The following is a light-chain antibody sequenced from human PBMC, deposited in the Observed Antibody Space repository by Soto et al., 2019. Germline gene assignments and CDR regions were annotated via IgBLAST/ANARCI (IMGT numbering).Light chain of an antibody. CDR2: DVN. J-gene: IGLJ1*01. CDR3: SSYTSSTPYV. V-gene: IGLV2-14*03. CDR1: SSDVGGYSY. Sequence: QSALTQPASVSGSPGQSITISCTGTSSDVGGYSYVSWYQQHPGKAPKLMIYDVNNRPSWVSYRFSGSKSGNTASLTISGLQPEDEGDYYCSSYTSSTPYVFGTGTKLTVL.